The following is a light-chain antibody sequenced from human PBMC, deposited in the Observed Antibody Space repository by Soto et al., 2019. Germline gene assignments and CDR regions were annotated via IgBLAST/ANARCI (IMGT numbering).Light chain of an antibody. CDR3: SSYTSSSTGV. Sequence: QSALTQPASVSGSPGQSIIISCTGTSSDVGGYNYVSWYQQHPGKAPKLMSYEVSNRPSGVSDRFSGSKSGNTASLTISGLQAEDEADYYCSSYTSSSTGVLGGGTKLTVL. CDR1: SSDVGGYNY. CDR2: EVS. J-gene: IGLJ3*02. V-gene: IGLV2-14*01.